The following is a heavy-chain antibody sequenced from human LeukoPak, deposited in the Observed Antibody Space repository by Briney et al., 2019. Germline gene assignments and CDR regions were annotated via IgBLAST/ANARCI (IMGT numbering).Heavy chain of an antibody. D-gene: IGHD2-21*01. Sequence: ASVKVSCKASGYTFTVSYMHWVRQAPGQGVEWMGWVSPFSHETNYVEKIQGRVTMTTDRSANTAYMELRSLTSGDTAVYYCAKMGVRTLLTDIVVGPTADDYLDSWGQGALVTVSS. CDR3: AKMGVRTLLTDIVVGPTADDYLDS. CDR2: VSPFSHET. J-gene: IGHJ4*02. V-gene: IGHV1-18*04. CDR1: GYTFTVSY.